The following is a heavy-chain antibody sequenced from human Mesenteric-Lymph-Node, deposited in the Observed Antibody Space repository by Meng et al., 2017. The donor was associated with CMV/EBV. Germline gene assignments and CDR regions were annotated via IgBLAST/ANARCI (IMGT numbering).Heavy chain of an antibody. V-gene: IGHV1-46*02. CDR2: IDPSGGST. D-gene: IGHD6-6*01. Sequence: ASVKVSCKASGYTFNSYYMHWVRQAPGQGLEWMGIIDPSGGSTTYAQKFQGRVTMTRDTSTSIVYMELSSLRSEDTAVYYCARDGIGNRPGMDFWGQGTTVTVSS. CDR3: ARDGIGNRPGMDF. CDR1: GYTFNSYY. J-gene: IGHJ6*02.